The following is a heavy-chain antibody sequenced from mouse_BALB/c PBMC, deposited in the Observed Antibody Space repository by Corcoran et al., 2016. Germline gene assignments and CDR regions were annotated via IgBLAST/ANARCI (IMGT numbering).Heavy chain of an antibody. CDR3: ARRTAYWYFDV. D-gene: IGHD1-2*01. J-gene: IGHJ1*01. V-gene: IGHV9-1*02. Sequence: QIQLVQSGPELKKPGETVKISCKASGYTFTNYGMNWVKQAPGKGLKWMGWINTYTGEPTYADDFKGRFAFSLETSASTAYLQINNLKNEDMATYFGARRTAYWYFDVWGAGTTVTVSS. CDR1: GYTFTNYG. CDR2: INTYTGEP.